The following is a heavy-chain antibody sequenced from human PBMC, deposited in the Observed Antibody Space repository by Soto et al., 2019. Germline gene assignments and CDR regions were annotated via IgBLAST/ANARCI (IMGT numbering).Heavy chain of an antibody. CDR1: GFTFSSYG. D-gene: IGHD3-22*01. CDR2: ISYDGSNK. CDR3: AKVGAYDSSGDSTEYFQH. Sequence: QVQLVESGGGVVQPGRSLRLSCAASGFTFSSYGMHWVRQAPGKGLEWVAVISYDGSNKYYADTVKGRFTISRDNSKNTLYLQMNSLRAEDTAVYYCAKVGAYDSSGDSTEYFQHWGQGNLVTVSS. V-gene: IGHV3-30*18. J-gene: IGHJ1*01.